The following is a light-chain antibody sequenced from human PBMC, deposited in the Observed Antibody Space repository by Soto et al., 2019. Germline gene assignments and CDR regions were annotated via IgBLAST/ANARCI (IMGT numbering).Light chain of an antibody. J-gene: IGLJ2*01. CDR1: SSNIGSNH. CDR2: TND. Sequence: QPVLTQPPSASGTPGQTVTISCSGSSSNIGSNHVYWYQQLPGTAPKLLIYTNDQRPSGVPDRFSGSKSGTSASLAISGLRSEDAAEYYCATWDDNLRGGIFGGGTKLTVL. CDR3: ATWDDNLRGGI. V-gene: IGLV1-47*01.